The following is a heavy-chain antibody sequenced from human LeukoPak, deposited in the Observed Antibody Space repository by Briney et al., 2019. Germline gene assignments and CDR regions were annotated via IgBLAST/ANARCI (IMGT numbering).Heavy chain of an antibody. J-gene: IGHJ4*02. Sequence: GGSLRLSCAASGFPLSSDIINWVRQAPGKGLEWVSLIYSGGSTYYADSVKGRFTISRDNSKNTLYLQMNSLRAEDTAVYYCARETYYYDSSGYRPYYFDYWGQGTLVTVSS. CDR2: IYSGGST. CDR1: GFPLSSDI. V-gene: IGHV3-53*01. CDR3: ARETYYYDSSGYRPYYFDY. D-gene: IGHD3-22*01.